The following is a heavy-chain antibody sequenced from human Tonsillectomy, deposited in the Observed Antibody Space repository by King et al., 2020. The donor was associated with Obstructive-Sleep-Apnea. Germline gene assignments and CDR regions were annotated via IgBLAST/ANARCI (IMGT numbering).Heavy chain of an antibody. CDR2: INPRGGYT. J-gene: IGHJ4*02. CDR1: GYPFTGYY. V-gene: IGHV1-46*04. D-gene: IGHD4-23*01. CDR3: VRGEVVTHGFDF. Sequence: VQLVESGAEVKKPGASVKVSCKASGYPFTGYYMHWVRQAPGQGLEWMGIINPRGGYTSYAQKLQGRVTMTRDKSTSTVYMELSSLRSEDTAVYYCVRGEVVTHGFDFWGQGTQVTVSS.